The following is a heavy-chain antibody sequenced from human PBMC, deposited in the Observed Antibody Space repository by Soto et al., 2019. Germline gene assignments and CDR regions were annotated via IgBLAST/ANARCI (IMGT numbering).Heavy chain of an antibody. CDR3: ARQGSSWLFDY. Sequence: QVQLVQSGAEVKKPGASVKVSCKTSGYTFTASYRHWWRQAPGQGLEWMGWIRPYGGGTKYAQQFQGRVTMTRDTSISTAYMELSRLRSDDTALYFCARQGSSWLFDYWDQGTLVTISS. CDR2: IRPYGGGT. J-gene: IGHJ4*02. D-gene: IGHD6-13*01. V-gene: IGHV1-2*02. CDR1: GYTFTASY.